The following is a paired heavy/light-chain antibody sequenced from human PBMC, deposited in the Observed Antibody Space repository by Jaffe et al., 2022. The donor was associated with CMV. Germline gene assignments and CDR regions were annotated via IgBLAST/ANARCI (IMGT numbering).Light chain of an antibody. CDR2: AAS. Sequence: DIQMTQSPSSLSASVGDRVTITCRASQSIGSYLNWYQQKPGKAPKLLIYAASILQSGVPSRFSGSGSGTDFTLTISSLQPEDLATYYCQQSYDNPALTFGGGTMVEIK. J-gene: IGKJ4*01. V-gene: IGKV1-39*01. CDR3: QQSYDNPALT. CDR1: QSIGSY.
Heavy chain of an antibody. CDR2: LYDGGST. Sequence: QLQLQESGPGLVKPSETLSLTCTVSGDSVTSTTYYWDWVRQPPGKGLEWIGSLYDGGSTYYNPSLKSRVSISVDTPENRFSLKLGSVTAADTAVYYCARHPVYYDESDYYSHFWGQGTLVIVSS. V-gene: IGHV4-39*01. J-gene: IGHJ4*02. D-gene: IGHD3-22*01. CDR1: GDSVTSTTYY. CDR3: ARHPVYYDESDYYSHF.